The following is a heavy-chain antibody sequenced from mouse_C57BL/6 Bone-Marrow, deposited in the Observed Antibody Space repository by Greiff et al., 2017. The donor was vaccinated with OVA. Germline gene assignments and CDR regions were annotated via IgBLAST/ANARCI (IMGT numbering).Heavy chain of an antibody. V-gene: IGHV1-81*01. J-gene: IGHJ3*01. Sequence: QVQLQQSGAELARPGASVKLSCKASGYTFTSYGISWVKQRTGQGLEWIGEIYPRRGNTYYNEKFKGKATLTADKSSSTAYMELRSLTSEDSAVYFCASRLYYYGSTWFAYWGQGTLVTVSA. CDR3: ASRLYYYGSTWFAY. D-gene: IGHD1-1*01. CDR1: GYTFTSYG. CDR2: IYPRRGNT.